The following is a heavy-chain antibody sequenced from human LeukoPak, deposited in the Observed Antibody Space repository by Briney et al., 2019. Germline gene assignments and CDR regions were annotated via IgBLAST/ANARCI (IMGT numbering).Heavy chain of an antibody. CDR2: IAAHSGKT. Sequence: ASVKVSCKTSGYTFFTYGITWVRQAPGQGLEWMGWIAAHSGKTKYAQKFQGRVTMTTDTSTSTAYMELRSLRSDDTAMYYCAREGARILVAPAATYLDYWGQGTLLTVSS. D-gene: IGHD2-2*01. CDR1: GYTFFTYG. V-gene: IGHV1-18*01. CDR3: AREGARILVAPAATYLDY. J-gene: IGHJ4*02.